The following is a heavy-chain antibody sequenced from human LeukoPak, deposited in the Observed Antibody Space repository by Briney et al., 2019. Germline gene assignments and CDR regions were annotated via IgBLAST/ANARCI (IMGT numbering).Heavy chain of an antibody. CDR3: AKGTMVRGVIKNVNYYYYMDV. D-gene: IGHD3-10*01. CDR2: IRYDGSNK. CDR1: GFTFSSYG. V-gene: IGHV3-30*02. Sequence: GGSLRLSCAASGFTFSSYGMHWVRQAPGKGLEWVAFIRYDGSNKYYADSVKGRFTISRDNSKNTLYLQMNSLRAEDTAVYYCAKGTMVRGVIKNVNYYYYMDVWGKGTTVTISS. J-gene: IGHJ6*03.